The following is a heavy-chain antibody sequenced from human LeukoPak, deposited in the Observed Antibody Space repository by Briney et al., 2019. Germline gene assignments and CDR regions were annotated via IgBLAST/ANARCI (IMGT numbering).Heavy chain of an antibody. J-gene: IGHJ4*02. CDR2: IEQDGSEK. V-gene: IGHV3-7*03. D-gene: IGHD3-10*01. Sequence: PGGSLRLSCAASGFSFSTYWMSWVRQAPGKGLQWVANIEQDGSEKNYVDSVKGRFTISRDNAKNSLYLQMNSLRAEDTAVYYCARARLTLAREVIIKADYWGQGILVTVSS. CDR1: GFSFSTYW. CDR3: ARARLTLAREVIIKADY.